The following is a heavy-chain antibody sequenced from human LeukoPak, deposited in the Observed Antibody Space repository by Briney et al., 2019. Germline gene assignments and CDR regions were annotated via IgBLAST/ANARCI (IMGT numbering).Heavy chain of an antibody. CDR1: GASISSSNYY. J-gene: IGHJ4*02. CDR2: ISYSGKT. CDR3: ARGRRISRQYYDYVWGSYHSNYYFDY. V-gene: IGHV4-39*07. D-gene: IGHD3-16*02. Sequence: PSETLSLTCPVSGASISSSNYYWDWIRQSPGKGLEWIGSISYSGKTSYNPSLKSRVTISINTSKNQFSLKLSSVTAADTAVYYCARGRRISRQYYDYVWGSYHSNYYFDYWGQGTLVTVSS.